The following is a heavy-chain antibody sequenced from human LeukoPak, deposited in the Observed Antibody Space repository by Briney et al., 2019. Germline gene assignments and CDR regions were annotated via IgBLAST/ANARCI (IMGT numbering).Heavy chain of an antibody. CDR1: GFPFSSYA. J-gene: IGHJ4*02. V-gene: IGHV3-23*01. Sequence: GSLRLSCAASGFPFSSYAMSWVRQAPGKGLEWVSAISGSGGSTYYADSVKGRFTISRDNSKNTLYLQMNSLRAEDTAVYYCAKDRLQLEYYFDYWGQGTLVTVSS. CDR2: ISGSGGST. D-gene: IGHD6-13*01. CDR3: AKDRLQLEYYFDY.